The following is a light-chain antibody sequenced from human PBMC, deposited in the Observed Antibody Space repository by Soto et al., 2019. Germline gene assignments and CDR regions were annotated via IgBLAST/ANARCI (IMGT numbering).Light chain of an antibody. CDR2: EVS. CDR1: SSDVGGYNY. V-gene: IGLV2-14*01. Sequence: QSVLTQPASVSGSPGQSITISCTGTSSDVGGYNYVSWYQHHPGKAPKFMISEVSNRPSGVSNRFSASKSGNTASLTISGLQGEDEADYYCSSYTSSNTLVFGTGTKATVL. J-gene: IGLJ1*01. CDR3: SSYTSSNTLV.